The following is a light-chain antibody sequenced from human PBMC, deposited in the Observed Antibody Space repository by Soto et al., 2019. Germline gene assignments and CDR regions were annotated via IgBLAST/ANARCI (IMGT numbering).Light chain of an antibody. CDR2: DVS. CDR3: SSYTSSSTLV. CDR1: SSDVGGYNF. V-gene: IGLV2-14*03. Sequence: QSALTQPASVSGSPGQSITISCAGTSSDVGGYNFVSWYQHHPGKVPKLMIYDVSNRPSGVSNRFSGSKSGNTASLTISGLQAEDEADYYCSSYTSSSTLVFGGGTKLPVL. J-gene: IGLJ2*01.